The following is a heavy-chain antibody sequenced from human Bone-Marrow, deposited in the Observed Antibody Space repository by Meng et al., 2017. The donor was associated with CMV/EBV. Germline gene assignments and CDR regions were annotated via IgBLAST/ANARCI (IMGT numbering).Heavy chain of an antibody. CDR1: GGTFSRNP. V-gene: IGHV1-69*10. J-gene: IGHJ4*02. Sequence: SVKVSCKASGGTFSRNPISWVRQAPGQGLEWMGGIIPILDIPNYAQKFQDRVTIAADKSTTTAFMELSSLRSEDTAVYYCARGADYWGQGTLVTVSS. CDR2: IIPILDIP. CDR3: ARGADY.